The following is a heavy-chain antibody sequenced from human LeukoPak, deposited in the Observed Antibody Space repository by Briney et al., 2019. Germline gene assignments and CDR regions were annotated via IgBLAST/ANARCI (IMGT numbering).Heavy chain of an antibody. Sequence: GGSLRLSCVASGFTFDAYAMHWVRQAPGKGLEWVSLISWDGSNSYYADSVKGRFNISRDNSKNSLYLKMNSPRAEDTALYFCARDMTSDYGTSFDYWGQGTLVTVSS. CDR2: ISWDGSNS. CDR3: ARDMTSDYGTSFDY. V-gene: IGHV3-43D*03. J-gene: IGHJ4*02. D-gene: IGHD4-17*01. CDR1: GFTFDAYA.